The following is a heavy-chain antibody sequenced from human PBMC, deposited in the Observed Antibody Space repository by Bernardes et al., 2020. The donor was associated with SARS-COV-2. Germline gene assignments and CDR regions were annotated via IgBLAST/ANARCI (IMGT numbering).Heavy chain of an antibody. CDR2: IKGDGSQI. CDR3: ATEDGEWLES. Sequence: GGSLRLSCAASGFTFSSYWMSWVRQAPGKGLEWVANIKGDGSQISSVDSVRGRFTISRDNSNNTLYLQMNNLRVEDTALYRCATEDGEWLESWGQGTLVTVSS. J-gene: IGHJ5*01. D-gene: IGHD4-17*01. CDR1: GFTFSSYW. V-gene: IGHV3-7*01.